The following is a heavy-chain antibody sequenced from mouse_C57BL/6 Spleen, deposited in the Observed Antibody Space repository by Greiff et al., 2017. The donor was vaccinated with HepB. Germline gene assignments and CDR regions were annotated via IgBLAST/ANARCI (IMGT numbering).Heavy chain of an antibody. Sequence: EVKVVESGGGLVKPGGSLKLSCAASGFTFSDYGMHWVRQAPEKGLEWVAYISSGSSTIYYADTVKGRCTISRDNAKNTLFLQMTSLRSEDTAMYYCARGNSSGSMDYWGQGTSVTVSS. CDR3: ARGNSSGSMDY. J-gene: IGHJ4*01. V-gene: IGHV5-17*01. CDR2: ISSGSSTI. D-gene: IGHD3-2*02. CDR1: GFTFSDYG.